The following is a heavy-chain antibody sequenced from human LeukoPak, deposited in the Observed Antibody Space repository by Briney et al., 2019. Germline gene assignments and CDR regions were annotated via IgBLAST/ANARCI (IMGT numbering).Heavy chain of an antibody. V-gene: IGHV3-7*01. CDR2: IKQDGSEK. CDR3: ARDLGYSSSWTTVNWFDP. J-gene: IGHJ5*02. Sequence: GGSLRLSCAASGFTFSSYWMSWVRQAPGKGLEWVANIKQDGSEKYYVDSVKGRFTISRDNAKNSLYLQMNSLRAEDTAVYYCARDLGYSSSWTTVNWFDPWGQGTLVTVSS. D-gene: IGHD6-13*01. CDR1: GFTFSSYW.